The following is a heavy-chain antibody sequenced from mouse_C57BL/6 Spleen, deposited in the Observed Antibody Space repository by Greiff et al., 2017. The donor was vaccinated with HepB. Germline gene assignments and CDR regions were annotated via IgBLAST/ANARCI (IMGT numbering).Heavy chain of an antibody. V-gene: IGHV1-64*01. Sequence: VQLQQSGAELVKPGASVKLSCKASGYTFTSYWMHWVKQRPGQGLEWIGMIHPNSGSTNYNEKFKSKATLTVDKSSSTAYMQLSSLTSEDAAVYYWASNYYGSRGYFDVWGTGTTVTVSS. J-gene: IGHJ1*03. CDR2: IHPNSGST. D-gene: IGHD1-1*01. CDR1: GYTFTSYW. CDR3: ASNYYGSRGYFDV.